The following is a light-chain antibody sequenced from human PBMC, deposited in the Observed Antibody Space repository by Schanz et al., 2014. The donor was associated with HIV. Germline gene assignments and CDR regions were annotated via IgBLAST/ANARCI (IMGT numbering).Light chain of an antibody. CDR3: AGWDDSLNVWV. V-gene: IGLV1-40*01. Sequence: QSVLTQPPSVSGAPGQRVTISCTGSSSNIGAGYDEHWYQQLPGTAPKLLIYGNSNRPSGVPDRLSGSGSGTSASLVISGLQSEDEADYYCAGWDDSLNVWVFGGGTKLTVL. CDR2: GNS. J-gene: IGLJ3*02. CDR1: SSNIGAGYD.